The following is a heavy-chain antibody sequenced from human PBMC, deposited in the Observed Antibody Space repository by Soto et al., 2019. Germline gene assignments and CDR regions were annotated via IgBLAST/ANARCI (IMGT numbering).Heavy chain of an antibody. CDR3: AKGRSFSYELMDF. CDR2: INVGGSAT. V-gene: IGHV3-23*01. Sequence: EVLLSESGGGLVHPGGSLRLSCAASGFTFTNYAMNWVRQAPGKGLEWVAAINVGGSATFYSHSVKGRFTISRDNSKDTIYLQMNGLRAEDTAVYYCAKGRSFSYELMDFWGQGIVVAVSS. J-gene: IGHJ4*02. CDR1: GFTFTNYA. D-gene: IGHD2-8*01.